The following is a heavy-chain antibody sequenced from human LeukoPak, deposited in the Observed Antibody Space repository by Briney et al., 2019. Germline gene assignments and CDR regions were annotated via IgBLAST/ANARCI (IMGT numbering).Heavy chain of an antibody. Sequence: SETLSLTCSVSGVSISSGSNYWGWIRQPPGKTLEWIGSIYSSGSTYYNLSLKSRVIILIDSAKNQFSLKLSSVTAADTAVYYCARSPSYLNWFDPWGQGTLVTVSS. CDR2: IYSSGST. J-gene: IGHJ5*02. V-gene: IGHV4-39*07. CDR3: ARSPSYLNWFDP. D-gene: IGHD2/OR15-2a*01. CDR1: GVSISSGSNY.